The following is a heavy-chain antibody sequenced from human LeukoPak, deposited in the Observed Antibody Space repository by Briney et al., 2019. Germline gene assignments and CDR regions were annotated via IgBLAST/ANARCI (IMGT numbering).Heavy chain of an antibody. CDR3: ARVTVTRRDPFDI. Sequence: ASVKVSCKASGYTFTSYYMHWVRQAPGQGLEWMGIINPSGGSTSYAQKFQGRVTVTRDTSTSTVYMELSSLRSEDTAVYYCARVTVTRRDPFDIWGQGTMVTVSS. V-gene: IGHV1-46*01. J-gene: IGHJ3*02. D-gene: IGHD4-17*01. CDR1: GYTFTSYY. CDR2: INPSGGST.